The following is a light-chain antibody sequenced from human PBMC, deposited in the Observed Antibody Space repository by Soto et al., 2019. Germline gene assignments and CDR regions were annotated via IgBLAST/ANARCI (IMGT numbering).Light chain of an antibody. J-gene: IGLJ1*01. CDR2: EVD. CDR1: SSDVGGYNY. CDR3: SSYVGSNNFPYV. Sequence: QSVLTQPPSASGSPGQSVTISCTRTSSDVGGYNYVSWYQHHPGKAPKLIIYEVDERPSGVPDRFSGSKSGNTASLTVSGLQAEDEADYYCSSYVGSNNFPYVFGTGTKVTVL. V-gene: IGLV2-8*01.